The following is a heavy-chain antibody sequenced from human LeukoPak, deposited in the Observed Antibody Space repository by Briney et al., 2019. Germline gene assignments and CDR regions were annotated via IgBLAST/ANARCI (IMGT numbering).Heavy chain of an antibody. CDR1: GGTFSSYA. V-gene: IGHV1-69*06. Sequence: SVKVSCKASGGTFSSYAISWVRQAPGQGLEWMGRIIPIFGTANYAQKFQGRVTITADKSTSTAYMELSSLRSEDTAVYYCARGYCTNGVCYYLDYWGQGTLVTVSS. CDR3: ARGYCTNGVCYYLDY. J-gene: IGHJ4*02. CDR2: IIPIFGTA. D-gene: IGHD2-8*01.